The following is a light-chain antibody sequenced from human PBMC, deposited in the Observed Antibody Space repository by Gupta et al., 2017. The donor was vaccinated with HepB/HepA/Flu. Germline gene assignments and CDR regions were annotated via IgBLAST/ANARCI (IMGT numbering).Light chain of an antibody. CDR1: QDLSNY. Sequence: DIQMTQSPSSLSASVGDRVTITCPASQDLSNYLHWYQQKPGKAPKLLIYDESKGETGIPSRFSGSGSGADFTFTISSLQPEDVARYYCQQDDNVLRIFGEGTKVEIK. CDR3: QQDDNVLRI. V-gene: IGKV1-33*01. CDR2: DES. J-gene: IGKJ2*02.